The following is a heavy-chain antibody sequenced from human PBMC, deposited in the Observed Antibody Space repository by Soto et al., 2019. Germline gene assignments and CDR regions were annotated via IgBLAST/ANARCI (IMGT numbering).Heavy chain of an antibody. J-gene: IGHJ4*02. Sequence: SVKVSCKASGYTLTSYSMHLVRQAPGQGLEWIGWIYPNIGDTNYSHKFQGRFTMTSDTSISTAYMDLSRLISDYTAVYYCVRDYDFWSASYFDYWGQGTLVTVSS. CDR1: GYTLTSYS. V-gene: IGHV1-2*07. CDR2: IYPNIGDT. CDR3: VRDYDFWSASYFDY. D-gene: IGHD3-3*01.